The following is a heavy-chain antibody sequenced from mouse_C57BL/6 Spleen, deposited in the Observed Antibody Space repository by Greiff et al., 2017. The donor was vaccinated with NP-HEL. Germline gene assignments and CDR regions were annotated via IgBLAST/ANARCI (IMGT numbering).Heavy chain of an antibody. Sequence: EVQLQQSGAELVRPGASVKLSCTASGFNIKDDYMHWVKQRPEQGLEWIGWIDPENGDTEYASKFQGKATITADTSSNTAYLQLSSLTSEDTAVYYCLYYMGGYWGQGTTLTVSS. CDR3: LYYMGGY. D-gene: IGHD2-1*01. V-gene: IGHV14-4*01. CDR1: GFNIKDDY. CDR2: IDPENGDT. J-gene: IGHJ2*01.